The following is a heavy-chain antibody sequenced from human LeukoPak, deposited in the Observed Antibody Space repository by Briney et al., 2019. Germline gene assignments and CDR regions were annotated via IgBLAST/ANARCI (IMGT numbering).Heavy chain of an antibody. D-gene: IGHD3-10*01. Sequence: GGSLRLSCAASGFTFSSYGMSWVRQAPGKGLEWVSAISGSGGSTYYADSVKGRFTISRDNSKKTLYLQMNSLRAEDTAVYYCAKDAVKVRGVTDYYFDYWGQGTLVTVPS. CDR3: AKDAVKVRGVTDYYFDY. CDR2: ISGSGGST. J-gene: IGHJ4*02. CDR1: GFTFSSYG. V-gene: IGHV3-23*01.